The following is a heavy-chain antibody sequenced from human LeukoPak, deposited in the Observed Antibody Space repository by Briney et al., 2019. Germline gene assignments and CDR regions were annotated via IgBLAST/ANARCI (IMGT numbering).Heavy chain of an antibody. Sequence: SVKVSCKPSGGTFSGQAVSWVRQAPGQGLEWLGRIIPIFGSTDYSQTFQGRVTITTDEPATVVYLELSSLRFDDTAVYYCARGVRSHFYDYSGLYYYYLDLWGKGITVTVSS. CDR2: IIPIFGST. CDR3: ARGVRSHFYDYSGLYYYYLDL. V-gene: IGHV1-69*05. J-gene: IGHJ6*03. D-gene: IGHD3-22*01. CDR1: GGTFSGQA.